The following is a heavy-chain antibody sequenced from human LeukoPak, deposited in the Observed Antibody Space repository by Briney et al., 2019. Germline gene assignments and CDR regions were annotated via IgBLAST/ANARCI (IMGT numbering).Heavy chain of an antibody. J-gene: IGHJ1*01. CDR2: ISAYNGNT. V-gene: IGHV1-18*01. CDR1: GYTFTSFG. D-gene: IGHD2-2*01. Sequence: ASVKVSCKASGYTFTSFGISWVRQAPGEGLEWMGWISAYNGNTDYAQKFQGRVTMTTDTSTTTAYMELRSLRSDDTAVYFCAKSCSSTSCYGYFQHWGQGTLVTVSS. CDR3: AKSCSSTSCYGYFQH.